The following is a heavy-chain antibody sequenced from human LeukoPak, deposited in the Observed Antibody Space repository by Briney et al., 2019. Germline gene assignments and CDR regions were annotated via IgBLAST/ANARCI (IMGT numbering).Heavy chain of an antibody. CDR2: ETGDT. V-gene: IGHV1-2*02. CDR3: ARVGYCSGDRCYLHFDY. J-gene: IGHJ4*02. Sequence: ETGDTNFAKRFQGRVTMTRDTSISTVYMELNRLTSDDTALYYCARVGYCSGDRCYLHFDYWGQGTLVTVSS. D-gene: IGHD2-15*01.